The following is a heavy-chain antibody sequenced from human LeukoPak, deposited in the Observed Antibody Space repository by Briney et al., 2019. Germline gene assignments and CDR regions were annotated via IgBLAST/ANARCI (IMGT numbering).Heavy chain of an antibody. V-gene: IGHV4-34*01. CDR1: GGSFSCDY. CDR2: INHSGST. D-gene: IGHD2-2*01. CDR3: ERPKTYCSSTSCSDY. Sequence: SETLSLTCAVYGGSFSCDYWSWIRQPPGKGLEWIGEINHSGSTNYNPSLKSRVTISVDTSKNQFSLKLSSVTAADTAVYYCERPKTYCSSTSCSDYWGQGTLVTVSS. J-gene: IGHJ4*02.